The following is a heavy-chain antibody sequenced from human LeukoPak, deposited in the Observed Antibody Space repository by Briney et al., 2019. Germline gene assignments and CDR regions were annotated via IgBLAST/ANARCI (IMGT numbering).Heavy chain of an antibody. V-gene: IGHV4-38-2*02. CDR2: IYHSGST. CDR3: ARVGEGASLTYYDFWSGYRHPLFFDY. Sequence: PSETLSLTCTVSGYSISSGYYWGWIRQPPGKGLEWIGSIYHSGSTYYNPSLKSRVTISVDTSKNQFSLKLSSVTAADTAVYYCARVGEGASLTYYDFWSGYRHPLFFDYWGQGTLVTVSS. CDR1: GYSISSGYY. D-gene: IGHD3-3*01. J-gene: IGHJ4*02.